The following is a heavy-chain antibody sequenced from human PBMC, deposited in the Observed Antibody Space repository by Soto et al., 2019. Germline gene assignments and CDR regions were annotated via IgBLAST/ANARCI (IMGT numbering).Heavy chain of an antibody. CDR3: ARGAPVSAPRGYSYGAGAFDI. Sequence: LSLTCTVSGGSITSGGYYWNWIRQHPGKGLEWIGYIFYTGTTRYNSALQSRVSISVDSTKNHFSLKLTSVTAADTAVYYCARGAPVSAPRGYSYGAGAFDIWGQGTMVTVSS. V-gene: IGHV4-31*03. CDR2: IFYTGTT. J-gene: IGHJ3*02. D-gene: IGHD5-18*01. CDR1: GGSITSGGYY.